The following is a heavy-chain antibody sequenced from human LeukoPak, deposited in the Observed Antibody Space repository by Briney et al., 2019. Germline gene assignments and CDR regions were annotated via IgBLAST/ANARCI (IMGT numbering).Heavy chain of an antibody. J-gene: IGHJ5*02. V-gene: IGHV4-59*01. CDR2: IYYTGST. CDR3: ARGSVRGEFDP. CDR1: GGSISTYY. D-gene: IGHD3-10*01. Sequence: SETLSLTCALSGGSISTYYWSWVRQPPGKGLEWIGYIYYTGSTDYNPSLKSRVTMSVDTSKNQFSLKLSSVTAADTAVYSCARGSVRGEFDPWGQGTLVTVSS.